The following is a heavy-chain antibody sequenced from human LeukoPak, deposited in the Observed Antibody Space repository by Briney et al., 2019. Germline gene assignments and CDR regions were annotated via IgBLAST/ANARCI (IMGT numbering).Heavy chain of an antibody. Sequence: PGGSLRLSCAGSGFTFSSYWMSWVRQAPGKGLEWVSYISSSGSTIYYADSVKGRFTISRDNAENSLYLQMNSLRAEDTAVYYCAELGITMIGGVWGKGTTVTISS. V-gene: IGHV3-48*03. CDR2: ISSSGSTI. D-gene: IGHD3-10*02. J-gene: IGHJ6*04. CDR3: AELGITMIGGV. CDR1: GFTFSSYW.